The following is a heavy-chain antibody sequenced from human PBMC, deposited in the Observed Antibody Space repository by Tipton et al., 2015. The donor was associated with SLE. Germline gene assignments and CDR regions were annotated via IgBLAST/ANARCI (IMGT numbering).Heavy chain of an antibody. CDR2: IDYIGST. CDR1: GGSISSYY. J-gene: IGHJ6*02. V-gene: IGHV4-59*08. Sequence: TLSLTCTVSGGSISSYYWNWIRQSPGKGLEWIGYIDYIGSTNYNPSLKSRITISIDPAKNQFSLRLTSVTAADTAVYYCARGMVTWRGAIIGVNVWGQGTTVNVSS. D-gene: IGHD2-21*02. CDR3: ARGMVTWRGAIIGVNV.